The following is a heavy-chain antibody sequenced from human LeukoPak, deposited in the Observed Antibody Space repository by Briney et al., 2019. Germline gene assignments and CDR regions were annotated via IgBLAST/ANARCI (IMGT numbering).Heavy chain of an antibody. Sequence: GGSLRLSCAASGFTFSTYSMNWVRQPPGKGLEWVSYITSDSVTMFYADSVKGRFTISRDNAKNSLYLQMNSLRAEDTALYYCAKSSDYDSSGYLDYWGQGTLVTVSS. D-gene: IGHD3-22*01. V-gene: IGHV3-48*04. CDR3: AKSSDYDSSGYLDY. CDR1: GFTFSTYS. J-gene: IGHJ4*02. CDR2: ITSDSVTM.